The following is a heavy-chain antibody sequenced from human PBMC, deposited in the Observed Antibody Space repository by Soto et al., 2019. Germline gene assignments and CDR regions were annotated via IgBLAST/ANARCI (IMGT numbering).Heavy chain of an antibody. CDR3: AKVHPKSGYSHWFFDY. V-gene: IGHV3-23*01. CDR2: ISGSGGST. Sequence: GGSLRLSCAASGFTFSSYAMSWVRQAPGKGLEWVSAISGSGGSTYYADSVKGRFTISRDNSKNTLYLQMNSLRAEDTAVYYCAKVHPKSGYSHWFFDYWGQGTLVTVSS. J-gene: IGHJ4*02. D-gene: IGHD2-15*01. CDR1: GFTFSSYA.